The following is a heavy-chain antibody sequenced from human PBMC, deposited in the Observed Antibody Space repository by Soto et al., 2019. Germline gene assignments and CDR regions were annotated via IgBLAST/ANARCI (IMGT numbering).Heavy chain of an antibody. V-gene: IGHV3-21*06. CDR2: ISSTTNYT. CDR1: GFTFTRYS. J-gene: IGHJ4*02. Sequence: EVQLVESGGGLVKPGGSLRLSCAASGFTFTRYSMNWVRQAPGKGLEWVSSISSTTNYTYYGDSMKGRFTISRDNAKNSLYLEMNSLRVEDTAVYYCARESEDLTSNFDYWGQGTLVTVSS. CDR3: ARESEDLTSNFDY.